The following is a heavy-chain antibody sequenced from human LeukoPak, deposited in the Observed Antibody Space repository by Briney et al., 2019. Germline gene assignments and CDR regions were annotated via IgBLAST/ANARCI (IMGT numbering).Heavy chain of an antibody. D-gene: IGHD4-17*01. CDR1: GGSISSGDYY. J-gene: IGHJ4*02. Sequence: SETLSLTCTVSGGSISSGDYYWSWIRQPPGKGLEWIGYIYYSGSTYYNPSLKSRVTISVDTSKNQFSLKLSSVTAADTAVHYCAREEVTTGFDYWGQGTLVTVSS. CDR3: AREEVTTGFDY. CDR2: IYYSGST. V-gene: IGHV4-30-4*01.